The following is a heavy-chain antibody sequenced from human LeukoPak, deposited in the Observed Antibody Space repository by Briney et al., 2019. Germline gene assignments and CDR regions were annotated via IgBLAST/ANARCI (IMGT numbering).Heavy chain of an antibody. CDR1: GYTFTSYD. V-gene: IGHV1-8*01. Sequence: GASVKVSCKASGYTFTSYDINWVRQTTGQGLEWMGWMNPNSGNTGYAQKFQGRVTMTRNTSISTAYMELSSLRSEDTAVYYCARGPITFGGASFDPWGQGTLVTVSS. D-gene: IGHD3-16*01. J-gene: IGHJ5*02. CDR3: ARGPITFGGASFDP. CDR2: MNPNSGNT.